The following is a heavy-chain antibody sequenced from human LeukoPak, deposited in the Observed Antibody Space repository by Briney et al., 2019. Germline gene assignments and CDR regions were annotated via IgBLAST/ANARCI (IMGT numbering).Heavy chain of an antibody. V-gene: IGHV3-30-3*01. CDR2: ISYDGSNK. J-gene: IGHJ4*02. Sequence: GRSLRLSCAASGFTFSSYAMHWVRQAPGKGLEWVAVISYDGSNKYYADSVKGRFTISRDNSKNTLYLQMNSLRAEDTAVYYCARDNREQQLVPPTFDYWGQGTLVTVSS. CDR1: GFTFSSYA. D-gene: IGHD6-13*01. CDR3: ARDNREQQLVPPTFDY.